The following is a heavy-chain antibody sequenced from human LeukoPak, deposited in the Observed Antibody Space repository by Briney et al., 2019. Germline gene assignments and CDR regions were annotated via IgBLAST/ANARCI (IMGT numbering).Heavy chain of an antibody. V-gene: IGHV3-48*01. CDR2: ISSSSSTI. D-gene: IGHD6-6*01. J-gene: IGHJ6*03. CDR3: ARTSSSSSFYYYYYYMDV. CDR1: GFTFSSYS. Sequence: PGGSLRLSCAASGFTFSSYSMNWVRQAPGKGLEWVSYISSSSSTIYYADSVKGRFTISRDNAKNSLYLQMNSLRAEDTAVYYCARTSSSSSFYYYYYYMDVWGKGTTVTVSS.